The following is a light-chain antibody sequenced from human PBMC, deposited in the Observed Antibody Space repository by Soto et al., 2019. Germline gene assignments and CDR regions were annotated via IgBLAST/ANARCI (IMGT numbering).Light chain of an antibody. Sequence: VLTQSPGTLSLSPGDRASLSCRASQNLSRYFLAWYQHTPGQAPRLLISGASRRATGIPDRFGGAGSGTTFTLTTRRLEPEQFTMYFCQQHEILPITFGQGTQLDIK. CDR3: QQHEILPIT. V-gene: IGKV3-20*01. CDR2: GAS. J-gene: IGKJ5*01. CDR1: QNLSRYF.